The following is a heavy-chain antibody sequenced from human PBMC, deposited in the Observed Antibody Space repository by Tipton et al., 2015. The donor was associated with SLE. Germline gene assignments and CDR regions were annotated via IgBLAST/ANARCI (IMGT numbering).Heavy chain of an antibody. Sequence: TLSLTCTVSGGSITTYYWSWIRQPPGKGLEWIGYIYYSGSSNYNPSLKSRVTLSVDTSKNQFSLKLTSVTAADTAVYYCARVWSGYRKGAFDIWGQGTMVTVSS. V-gene: IGHV4-59*01. CDR2: IYYSGSS. CDR3: ARVWSGYRKGAFDI. CDR1: GGSITTYY. J-gene: IGHJ3*02. D-gene: IGHD5-18*01.